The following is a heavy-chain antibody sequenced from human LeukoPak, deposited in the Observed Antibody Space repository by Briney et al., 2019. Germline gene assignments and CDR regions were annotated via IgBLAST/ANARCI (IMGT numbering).Heavy chain of an antibody. D-gene: IGHD3-22*01. CDR3: ARGLINYYDSSGLYYFDY. J-gene: IGHJ4*02. V-gene: IGHV1-69*13. CDR2: IIPIFGTA. CDR1: GGTFSSYA. Sequence: ASVKVSCKASGGTFSSYAISWVRQAPGQGLEWMGGIIPIFGTANYAQKFQGRVTITADESTSTAYMELSSLRSEDTAVYYCARGLINYYDSSGLYYFDYWGQGTLVTVSS.